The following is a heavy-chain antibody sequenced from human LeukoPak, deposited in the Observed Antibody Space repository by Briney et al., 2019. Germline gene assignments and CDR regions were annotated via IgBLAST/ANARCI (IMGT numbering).Heavy chain of an antibody. J-gene: IGHJ4*02. V-gene: IGHV4-39*07. D-gene: IGHD5-24*01. Sequence: SETLSLTCTVSGGSISSSSYYWGWIRQPPGKGLEWIGSIYYSGSTYYNPSLKSRVTISVDTSKNQFSLKLSSVTAADTAVYYCAKDLLSGVEMATSQFDYWGQGTLVTVSS. CDR2: IYYSGST. CDR3: AKDLLSGVEMATSQFDY. CDR1: GGSISSSSYY.